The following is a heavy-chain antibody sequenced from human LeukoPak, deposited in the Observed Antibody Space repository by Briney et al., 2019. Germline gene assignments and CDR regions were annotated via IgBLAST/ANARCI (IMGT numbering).Heavy chain of an antibody. CDR2: ISYDGNTI. V-gene: IGHV3-30-3*01. CDR3: ARSGGLQKFDY. D-gene: IGHD4-11*01. Sequence: GGSLRLSCEASEFPSSNYALPWVRKAPGKGLRWVAVISYDGNTIHYADSVKGRFIISRDTSKNTLYLQMNSLRAEDTAVYYCARSGGLQKFDYWGQGTLVTVSS. J-gene: IGHJ4*02. CDR1: EFPSSNYA.